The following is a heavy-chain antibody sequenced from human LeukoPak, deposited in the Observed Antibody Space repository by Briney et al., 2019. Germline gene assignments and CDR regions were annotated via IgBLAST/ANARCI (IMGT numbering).Heavy chain of an antibody. V-gene: IGHV5-51*01. CDR1: GYSFTSYW. CDR3: ARRESLMLPPDY. CDR2: IYPGDSDT. J-gene: IGHJ4*02. Sequence: GESLKISCKGSGYSFTSYWIGWVRQMPGKGLEGMGIIYPGDSDTIYSPSFQAQDTISTDESTSSAYLQWRSLKSSDTAVYYCARRESLMLPPDYWGQGTLVTVSS. D-gene: IGHD2-8*01.